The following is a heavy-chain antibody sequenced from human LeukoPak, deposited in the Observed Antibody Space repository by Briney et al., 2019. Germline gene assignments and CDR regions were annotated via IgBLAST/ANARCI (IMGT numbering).Heavy chain of an antibody. D-gene: IGHD4-17*01. CDR2: IYSGGST. V-gene: IGHV3-53*01. Sequence: GGSLRLSCVASGFTVSSNYMSRVRQAPGKGLEWVSVIYSGGSTYYADSVKGRFTISRDNSKHTLYLQMNSLRAEDTAVYYCASNTVTKDYWGQGTLVTVSS. CDR1: GFTVSSNY. CDR3: ASNTVTKDY. J-gene: IGHJ4*02.